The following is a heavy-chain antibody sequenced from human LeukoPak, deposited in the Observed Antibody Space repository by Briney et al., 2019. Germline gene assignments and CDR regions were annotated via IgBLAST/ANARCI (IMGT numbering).Heavy chain of an antibody. V-gene: IGHV1-69*13. D-gene: IGHD2-2*01. CDR3: ARERYCSSTSCYAGLYNQRYYYYGMDV. CDR1: GYTFTSYG. CDR2: IIPIFGTA. J-gene: IGHJ6*02. Sequence: ASVKVSCKASGYTFTSYGISWVRQAPGQGLEWMGGIIPIFGTANYAQKFQGRVTITADESTSTAYMELSSLRSEDTAVYYCARERYCSSTSCYAGLYNQRYYYYGMDVWGQGTTVTVSS.